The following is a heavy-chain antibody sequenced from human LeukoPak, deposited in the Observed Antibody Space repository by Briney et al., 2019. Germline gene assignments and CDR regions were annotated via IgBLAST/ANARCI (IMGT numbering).Heavy chain of an antibody. V-gene: IGHV1-46*01. D-gene: IGHD2-2*02. J-gene: IGHJ5*02. CDR1: GGTFSSYA. CDR3: ARDDAYCSSTSCYTEKNWFDP. Sequence: ASVKVSCKASGGTFSSYAISWVRQAPGQGLEWMGIINPSGGSTSYAQKFQGRVTMTRDTSTSTVYMELSSLRSVDTAVYYCARDDAYCSSTSCYTEKNWFDPWGQGTLVTVSS. CDR2: INPSGGST.